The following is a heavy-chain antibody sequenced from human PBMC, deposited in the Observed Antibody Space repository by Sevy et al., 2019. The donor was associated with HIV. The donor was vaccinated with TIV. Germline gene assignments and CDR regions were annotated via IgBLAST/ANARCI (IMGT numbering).Heavy chain of an antibody. D-gene: IGHD3-3*01. CDR3: TRGPRRSGYDPSFYYYMDV. J-gene: IGHJ6*03. Sequence: GGSLRLSCTTSGFTFGDFAMSWFRQAPGKVLEWVGFMRSKAYGGTGEYAASVKGRFTISRDDSKSITYLQMNSLKTVDTAVYYCTRGPRRSGYDPSFYYYMDVWGRGATVTVSS. CDR1: GFTFGDFA. CDR2: MRSKAYGGTG. V-gene: IGHV3-49*03.